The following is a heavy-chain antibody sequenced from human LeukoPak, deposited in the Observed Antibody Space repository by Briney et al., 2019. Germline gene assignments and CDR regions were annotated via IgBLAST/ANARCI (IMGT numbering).Heavy chain of an antibody. CDR2: IYYSGST. V-gene: IGHV4-61*01. CDR3: ARDRRPGYYDSSGYPGSYYYYYGMDV. D-gene: IGHD3-22*01. CDR1: GGSISSSSYY. J-gene: IGHJ6*02. Sequence: PSETLSLTCIVSGGSISSSSYYWSWIRQPPGKGLEWIGYIYYSGSTNYNPSLKSRVTISVDTSKNQFSLKLSSVTAADTAVYYCARDRRPGYYDSSGYPGSYYYYYGMDVWGQGTTVTVSS.